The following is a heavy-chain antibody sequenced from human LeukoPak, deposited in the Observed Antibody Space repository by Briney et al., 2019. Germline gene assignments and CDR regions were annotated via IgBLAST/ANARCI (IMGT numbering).Heavy chain of an antibody. CDR2: IYYSGST. V-gene: IGHV4-39*01. Sequence: SETLSLTCTVSGGSISSSSYYWGWIRQPPGKGLEWIGSIYYSGSTYYNPSLKSRVTISVDTSNNQFSLKLSSVTAAETAVYYCARHRYCSSTSCYETAYFDYWGQGTLVTVSS. D-gene: IGHD2-2*01. J-gene: IGHJ4*02. CDR1: GGSISSSSYY. CDR3: ARHRYCSSTSCYETAYFDY.